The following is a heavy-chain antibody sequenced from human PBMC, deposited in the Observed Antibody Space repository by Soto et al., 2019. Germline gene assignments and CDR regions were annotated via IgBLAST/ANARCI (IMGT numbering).Heavy chain of an antibody. CDR2: IIPIFGTA. J-gene: IGHJ4*02. V-gene: IGHV1-69*06. D-gene: IGHD4-17*01. Sequence: QVQLVQSGAEVKKPGSSVKVSCKASGGTFSSYAISWVRQAPGQGLEWMGGIIPIFGTANYAQKFQGRVTITADKSTSTDYMELSSLRSEDTGVYYCARTTVTTLFDYWGQGTLVTVSS. CDR1: GGTFSSYA. CDR3: ARTTVTTLFDY.